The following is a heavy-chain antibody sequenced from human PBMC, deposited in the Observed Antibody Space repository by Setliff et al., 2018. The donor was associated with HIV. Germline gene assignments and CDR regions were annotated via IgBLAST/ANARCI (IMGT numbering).Heavy chain of an antibody. CDR2: INPGGGSA. V-gene: IGHV1-46*01. CDR3: ASAGAWQRNALDI. J-gene: IGHJ3*02. D-gene: IGHD5-12*01. CDR1: GYTFTSYY. Sequence: ASVKVSCKASGYTFTSYYMHWVRQARGQGLEWMGIINPGGGSASDSQKFQGRVTMTSDTSTSTVYMELSSLRSEDTAVYYCASAGAWQRNALDIWGQGTMVTVSS.